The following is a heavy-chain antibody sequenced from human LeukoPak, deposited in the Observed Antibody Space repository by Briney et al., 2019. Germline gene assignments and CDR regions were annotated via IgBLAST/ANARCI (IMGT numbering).Heavy chain of an antibody. D-gene: IGHD3-22*01. J-gene: IGHJ3*02. CDR1: GFTFSSYS. Sequence: PGGSLRLSCAASGFTFSSYSMNWVRQAPGEGLEWVSSISSSSSYIYYADSGKGRFTISRDNAKNSLYLQMNSLRAEDTAVYYCARDLPPANSDYYDSSGYHAIWGQGTMVTVSS. CDR2: ISSSSSYI. V-gene: IGHV3-21*01. CDR3: ARDLPPANSDYYDSSGYHAI.